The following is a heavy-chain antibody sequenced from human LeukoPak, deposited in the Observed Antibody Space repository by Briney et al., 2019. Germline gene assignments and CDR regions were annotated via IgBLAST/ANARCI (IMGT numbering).Heavy chain of an antibody. CDR3: ANSGWAAFCDY. J-gene: IGHJ4*02. CDR2: TSGSGTST. V-gene: IGHV3-23*01. Sequence: PGGSLRLSCAASGFSFSNYAMTWVRQAPGKGLQWVSSTSGSGTSTNYADSVKGRFTVSRDNSKNTLFLQMDSLRAEDTAVYYFANSGWAAFCDYWGQRTLVTVSS. CDR1: GFSFSNYA. D-gene: IGHD6-19*01.